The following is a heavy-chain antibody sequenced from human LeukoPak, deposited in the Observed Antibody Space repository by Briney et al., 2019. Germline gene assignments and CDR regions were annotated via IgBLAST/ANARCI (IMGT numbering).Heavy chain of an antibody. CDR2: ISGSGVST. V-gene: IGHV3-23*01. CDR1: GFAFSSYA. D-gene: IGHD5-18*01. Sequence: GGSLRLSCSASGFAFSSYAMSWVRQTPGKGLEWDSSISGSGVSTYYADSVKGRFTISRDNSKNTLYLQMKSLRVDDTALYYCAKEDSFSDYWGQGTLVTVSS. CDR3: AKEDSFSDY. J-gene: IGHJ4*02.